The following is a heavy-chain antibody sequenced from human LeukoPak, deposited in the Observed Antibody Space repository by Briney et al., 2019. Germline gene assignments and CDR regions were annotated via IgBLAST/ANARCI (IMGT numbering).Heavy chain of an antibody. CDR1: GFTFISYG. V-gene: IGHV3-74*01. J-gene: IGHJ6*04. D-gene: IGHD3-10*02. CDR3: AELGITMIGGV. Sequence: GSLRLSCAASGFTFISYGMHWVRQAPGKGLVWVSRINSDGSSTSYADSVKGRFTISRDNAKNSLYLQMNSLRAEDTAVYYCAELGITMIGGVWGKGNTVTISS. CDR2: INSDGSST.